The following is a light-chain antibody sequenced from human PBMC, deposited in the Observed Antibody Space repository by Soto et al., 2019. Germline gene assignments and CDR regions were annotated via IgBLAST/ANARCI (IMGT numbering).Light chain of an antibody. J-gene: IGLJ1*01. Sequence: QSALTQPRSVSGSPGQSITISCIGTSSDVGGYNYVSWYQQHPGKAPKLMIYEVSFRPSGVSNRFSGSKSGNTASLTISGLQAEDESDYYCSSYTSSSTLYVFGTGTKLTVL. CDR2: EVS. V-gene: IGLV2-14*01. CDR3: SSYTSSSTLYV. CDR1: SSDVGGYNY.